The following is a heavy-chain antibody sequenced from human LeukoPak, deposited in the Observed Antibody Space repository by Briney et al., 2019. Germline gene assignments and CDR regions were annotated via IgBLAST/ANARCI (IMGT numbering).Heavy chain of an antibody. J-gene: IGHJ3*02. V-gene: IGHV3-21*04. Sequence: PGGSLRLSCAASGFTFSSYSMNWVRQAPGKGLEWVSSISSSSSYIYYADSVKGRFIISRDNSKNTLYLQMNSLRAEDTAVYYCAKGYYDSSGYTYGFDIWGQGTMVTVSS. D-gene: IGHD3-22*01. CDR1: GFTFSSYS. CDR2: ISSSSSYI. CDR3: AKGYYDSSGYTYGFDI.